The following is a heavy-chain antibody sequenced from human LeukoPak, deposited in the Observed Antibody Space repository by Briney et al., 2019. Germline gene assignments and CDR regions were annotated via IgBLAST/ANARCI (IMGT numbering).Heavy chain of an antibody. CDR3: ARHPTYFDWLTD. CDR1: GGTFNSDA. Sequence: SVKVSCKASGGTFNSDAINWVRQAPGQGLEWMGRIIPILTATYAPSFQDRLTITADTSTSTAYMELSSLGSEDTAVYYCARHPTYFDWLTDWGQGTLVTVSS. J-gene: IGHJ4*02. CDR2: IIPILTA. D-gene: IGHD3-9*01. V-gene: IGHV1-69*04.